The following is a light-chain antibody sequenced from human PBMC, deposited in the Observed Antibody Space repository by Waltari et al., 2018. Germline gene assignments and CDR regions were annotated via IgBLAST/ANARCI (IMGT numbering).Light chain of an antibody. CDR2: AND. Sequence: QSVLTQPPSVSAAPGQKVTISCSGSTSNIGNNYVSWYQQFPGAAPNVPIYANDKRTTGVPDRFSGSKAGTAATLAITGRQTGDEADYYCGTWDNTLSASTLSAVFGGGTKVTVL. CDR1: TSNIGNNY. V-gene: IGLV1-51*01. CDR3: GTWDNTLSASTLSAV. J-gene: IGLJ2*01.